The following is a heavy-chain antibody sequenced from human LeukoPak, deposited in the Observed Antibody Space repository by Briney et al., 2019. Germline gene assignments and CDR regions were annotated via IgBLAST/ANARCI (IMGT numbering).Heavy chain of an antibody. Sequence: PGRSLRLSCAASGFTFNIYAMHWVRQAPGKGLEWVAVISYDGNKKYNADSVKGRFTISRDNPKNTLYLQMNSLRAEDTAFYYCATDRWGFFNYWGQGTLVTVSS. V-gene: IGHV3-30-3*01. CDR2: ISYDGNKK. CDR1: GFTFNIYA. CDR3: ATDRWGFFNY. D-gene: IGHD3-3*01. J-gene: IGHJ4*02.